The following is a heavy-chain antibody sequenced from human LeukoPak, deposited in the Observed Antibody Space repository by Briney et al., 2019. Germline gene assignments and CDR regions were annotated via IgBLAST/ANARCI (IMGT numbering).Heavy chain of an antibody. Sequence: PSETLSLTCTVSGGSFSTYYWSWIRQPPGKGLEWIGYIYYSGSTNYNPSLKSRVTISVDTSKNQFSLKLSSVTAADTAVYYCARCPSLKRPYYFDYWGQGTLVTVSS. CDR3: ARCPSLKRPYYFDY. CDR2: IYYSGST. CDR1: GGSFSTYY. V-gene: IGHV4-59*01. J-gene: IGHJ4*02.